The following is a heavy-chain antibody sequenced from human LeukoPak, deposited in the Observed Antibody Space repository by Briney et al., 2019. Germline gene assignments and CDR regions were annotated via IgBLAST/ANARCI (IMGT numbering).Heavy chain of an antibody. J-gene: IGHJ6*03. CDR2: IKSKTDGGTT. CDR3: TTAQQYYDFWSGYYEYYYMDV. D-gene: IGHD3-3*01. V-gene: IGHV3-15*01. CDR1: GFTFSNAW. Sequence: GGSLRLSCAASGFTFSNAWMGWVRQAPGKGLEWVGRIKSKTDGGTTDYAAPVKGRFTISRDDSKNTLYLQMNSLKTEDTAVYYCTTAQQYYDFWSGYYEYYYMDVWGKGTTVTVSS.